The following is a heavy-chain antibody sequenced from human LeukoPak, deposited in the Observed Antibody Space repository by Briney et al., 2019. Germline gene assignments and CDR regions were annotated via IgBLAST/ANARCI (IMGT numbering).Heavy chain of an antibody. V-gene: IGHV4-39*07. Sequence: PSETLSLTCTVSGGSISSSSYYWGWIRQPPGKGLEWIGSIYYSGSTYYNPSLKSRVTISVDTSKNQFSLKLSSVTAADTAVYYCARVVRSSSSWYFDYWGQGTLVTVSS. CDR2: IYYSGST. D-gene: IGHD6-13*01. CDR3: ARVVRSSSSWYFDY. CDR1: GGSISSSSYY. J-gene: IGHJ4*02.